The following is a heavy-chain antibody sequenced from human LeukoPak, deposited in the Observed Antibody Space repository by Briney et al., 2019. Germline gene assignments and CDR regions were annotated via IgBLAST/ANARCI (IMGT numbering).Heavy chain of an antibody. CDR1: GYTFTSYG. CDR2: ISAYNGNT. CDR3: ARFLPGDSSGYSLGDDAFDI. D-gene: IGHD3-22*01. V-gene: IGHV1-18*01. Sequence: ASVKVSCKASGYTFTSYGISWVRQAPGQGLEWMAWISAYNGNTNYAQKLQGRVTMTTDTSTSTAYMELRSLRSDDTAVYYCARFLPGDSSGYSLGDDAFDIWGQGTMVTVSS. J-gene: IGHJ3*02.